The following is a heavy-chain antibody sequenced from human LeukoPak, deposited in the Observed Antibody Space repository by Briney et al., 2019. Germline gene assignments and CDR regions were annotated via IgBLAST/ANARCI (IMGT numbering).Heavy chain of an antibody. CDR2: IDQSGRA. D-gene: IGHD3-22*01. CDR1: GGSFRAYF. V-gene: IGHV4-34*01. CDR3: ASERYDYDSSGEYLDYYYCMDV. Sequence: SETLSLTCTVYGGSFRAYFWSWIRQPPGKGLEWIGEIDQSGRANYNPSLNGRVTITMDASTSHFSLSLTSVTAADTAIYYCASERYDYDSSGEYLDYYYCMDVWGQGTTVTVSS. J-gene: IGHJ6*02.